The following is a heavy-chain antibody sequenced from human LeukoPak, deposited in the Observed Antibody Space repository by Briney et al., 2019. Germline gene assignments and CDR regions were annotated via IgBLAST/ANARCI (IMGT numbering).Heavy chain of an antibody. D-gene: IGHD2-2*01. CDR3: ARGDIVVVPAAYGMDV. CDR2: INHSGST. J-gene: IGHJ6*02. CDR1: GGSFSGYY. V-gene: IGHV4-34*01. Sequence: SETLSLTCAVYGGSFSGYYWSWIRQPPGKELEWIGEINHSGSTNYNPSLKSRVTISVDTSKNQFSLKLSSVTAADTAVYYCARGDIVVVPAAYGMDVWGQGTTVTVSS.